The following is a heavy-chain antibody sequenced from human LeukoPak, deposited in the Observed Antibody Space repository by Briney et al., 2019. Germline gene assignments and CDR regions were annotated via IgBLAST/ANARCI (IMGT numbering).Heavy chain of an antibody. V-gene: IGHV4-4*07. J-gene: IGHJ6*03. CDR2: AYSGVNA. CDR1: GDSMHSYY. D-gene: IGHD1-26*01. Sequence: SETLSLTCTVSGDSMHSYYWTWVRQSPEKGLEWIGRAYSGVNAYYNPSLQSRVTISVDKSNNQFSLDLTSVTAADTALYYCAREKSGTLTRAYYYIDVWGKGITVTVSS. CDR3: AREKSGTLTRAYYYIDV.